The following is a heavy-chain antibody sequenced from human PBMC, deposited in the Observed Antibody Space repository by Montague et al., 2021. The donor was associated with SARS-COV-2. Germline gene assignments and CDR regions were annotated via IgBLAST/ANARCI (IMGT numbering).Heavy chain of an antibody. J-gene: IGHJ6*02. CDR3: AREGGLRYFDWLLRSDYYYYGMDV. CDR2: IYYSGST. V-gene: IGHV4-31*03. D-gene: IGHD3-9*01. Sequence: TLSLTCTVSGGSISSGGYDWSWIRQHPGKGLEWIGYIYYSGSTYYXPSLKSRVTISVDTSKNQFSLKLSSVTAADTAVYYCAREGGLRYFDWLLRSDYYYYGMDVWGQGTTVTVSS. CDR1: GGSISSGGYD.